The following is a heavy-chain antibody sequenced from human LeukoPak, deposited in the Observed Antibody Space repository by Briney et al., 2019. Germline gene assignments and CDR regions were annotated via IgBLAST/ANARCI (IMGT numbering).Heavy chain of an antibody. CDR2: IRYDGSNE. V-gene: IGHV3-30*02. CDR1: GFTFSTYG. Sequence: PGGSLRLSCVASGFTFSTYGMHWVRQAPGKGLEWVAFIRYDGSNEYLVSVKGRFTISRDNSKNTLYLQMNSLKPEDTAVYYCANLARPLDYWGQGALVTVSS. D-gene: IGHD6-6*01. CDR3: ANLARPLDY. J-gene: IGHJ4*02.